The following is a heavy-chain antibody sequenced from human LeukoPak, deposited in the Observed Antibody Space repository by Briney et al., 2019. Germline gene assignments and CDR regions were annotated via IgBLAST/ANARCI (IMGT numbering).Heavy chain of an antibody. V-gene: IGHV3-74*01. CDR2: IKIDGSDT. D-gene: IGHD1-26*01. J-gene: IGHJ3*02. CDR3: ARGGSPPEALGDTFGI. CDR1: GFTFSSYW. Sequence: GGSLRLSCAASGFTFSSYWMHWVRQAPGKGLVWVSRIKIDGSDTNSADSVKGRFTISRDNAKNTLYLQMNSLRAEDTAVYYCARGGSPPEALGDTFGIWGQGTMVTVSS.